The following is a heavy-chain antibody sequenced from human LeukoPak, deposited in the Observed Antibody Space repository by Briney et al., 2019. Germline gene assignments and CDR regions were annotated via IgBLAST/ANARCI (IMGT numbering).Heavy chain of an antibody. Sequence: ASVKVSCKASGYTFTSYGISWARQAPGQGLEWMGWISAYNGNTNYAQKLQGRVTMTTDTSTSTAYMELSSLRSEDTAVYYCARVSGATLLDYWGQGTLVTVSS. CDR3: ARVSGATLLDY. D-gene: IGHD1-26*01. V-gene: IGHV1-18*01. CDR2: ISAYNGNT. CDR1: GYTFTSYG. J-gene: IGHJ4*02.